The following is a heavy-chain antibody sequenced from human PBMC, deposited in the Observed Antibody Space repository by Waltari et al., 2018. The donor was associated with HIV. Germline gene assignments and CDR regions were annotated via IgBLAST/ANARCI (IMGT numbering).Heavy chain of an antibody. V-gene: IGHV1-8*01. CDR2: MNPNSGNT. CDR1: GYTFTSYD. J-gene: IGHJ5*02. Sequence: QVQLVQSGAEVKKPGASVKVSCKASGYTFTSYDIHWVRQATGQGLEWMGWMNPNSGNTGYAQKFQGRVTMTRNTSISTAYMELSSLRSEDTAVYYCARDNGGNSGVWNWFDPWGQGTLVTVSS. D-gene: IGHD2-21*02. CDR3: ARDNGGNSGVWNWFDP.